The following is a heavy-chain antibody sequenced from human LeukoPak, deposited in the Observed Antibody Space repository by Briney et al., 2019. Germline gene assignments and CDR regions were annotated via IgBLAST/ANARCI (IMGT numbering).Heavy chain of an antibody. CDR2: ISAYNGNT. D-gene: IGHD3-3*01. V-gene: IGHV1-18*01. Sequence: ASVKVSCKASGGTFSSYAISWVRQAPGRGLEWMGWISAYNGNTNYAQKLQGRVTMTTDTSTSTAYMELRSLRSDDTAVYYCARERNHDFSPDYWGQGTLVTVSS. J-gene: IGHJ4*02. CDR3: ARERNHDFSPDY. CDR1: GGTFSSYA.